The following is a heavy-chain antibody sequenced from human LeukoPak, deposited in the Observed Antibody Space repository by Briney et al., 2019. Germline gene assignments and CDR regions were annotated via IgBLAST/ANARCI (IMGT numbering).Heavy chain of an antibody. V-gene: IGHV4-34*01. J-gene: IGHJ5*02. CDR3: ASSPFHYDFRRGGWFDP. Sequence: PSETLSLTCAVYGGCFSGYYWSWIRQPPGKGLEWIGEINHSGSTNYNPSLKSRVTISVDTSKNQFSLKLSSVTAADTAVYYCASSPFHYDFRRGGWFDPWGQGTLVTVSS. D-gene: IGHD3-3*01. CDR1: GGCFSGYY. CDR2: INHSGST.